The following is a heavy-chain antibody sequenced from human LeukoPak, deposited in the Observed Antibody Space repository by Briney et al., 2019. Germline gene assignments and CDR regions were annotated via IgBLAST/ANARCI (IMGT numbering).Heavy chain of an antibody. CDR3: ARFTGYCSGTSCYPNAFDI. D-gene: IGHD2-2*01. J-gene: IGHJ3*02. V-gene: IGHV4-61*02. Sequence: SETLSLTCTVSGYSISSGTYYWTWIRQPAGKGLEWIGRISTSGSTNYNPSLKSRVTISLDTSRNQFSLKLSSVTAADTAVFYCARFTGYCSGTSCYPNAFDIWGQGTMVTVSS. CDR2: ISTSGST. CDR1: GYSISSGTYY.